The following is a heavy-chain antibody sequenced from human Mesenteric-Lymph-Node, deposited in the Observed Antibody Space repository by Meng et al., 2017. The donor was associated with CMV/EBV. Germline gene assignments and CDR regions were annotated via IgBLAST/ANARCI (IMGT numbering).Heavy chain of an antibody. J-gene: IGHJ4*02. CDR2: INWNGDSI. D-gene: IGHD6-19*01. Sequence: LSCAASGFIFDDYGMYWVRQAPGKGLEWVSGINWNGDSIGYADSVKGRFTVSRDNAKNSLYLQMNSLGAEDTAFYYCARVGVAAGDYWGQGTLVTVSS. CDR3: ARVGVAAGDY. CDR1: GFIFDDYG. V-gene: IGHV3-20*04.